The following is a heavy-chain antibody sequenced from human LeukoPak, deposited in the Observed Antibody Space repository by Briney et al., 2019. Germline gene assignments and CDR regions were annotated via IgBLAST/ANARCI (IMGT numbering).Heavy chain of an antibody. CDR2: VRSGAYGGTI. CDR1: GFIFGDYC. J-gene: IGHJ6*02. CDR3: SRDGHTGMDF. V-gene: IGHV3-49*04. D-gene: IGHD2-21*01. Sequence: GGSLRLSCTASGFIFGDYCVRWVRQAPGKGLEWDGFVRSGAYGGTIDYAASVKGRFTVSRDDSKSIPYLQMNSLKTEDTAVYYCSRDGHTGMDFWGQGTTVTVS.